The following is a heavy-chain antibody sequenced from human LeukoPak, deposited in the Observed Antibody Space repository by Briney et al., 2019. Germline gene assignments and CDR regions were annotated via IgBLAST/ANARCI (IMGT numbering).Heavy chain of an antibody. D-gene: IGHD2-2*01. CDR1: GGSFSGYY. CDR2: VNHGGST. J-gene: IGHJ4*02. V-gene: IGHV4-34*01. Sequence: NAADTLSLTCAVYGGSFSGYYWSWIRQPPGKGLEWIGEVNHGGSTNYHPSLKSRVTIAVDTSKKQFSLKLSSVTAADTAVYYCARDEGAYSSRDWGQGTLVTVSS. CDR3: ARDEGAYSSRD.